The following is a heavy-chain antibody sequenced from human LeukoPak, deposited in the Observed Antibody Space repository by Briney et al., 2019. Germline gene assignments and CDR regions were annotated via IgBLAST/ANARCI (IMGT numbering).Heavy chain of an antibody. CDR2: IYYSGST. CDR3: ARGAMVRGFDY. J-gene: IGHJ4*02. D-gene: IGHD3-10*01. Sequence: PSETLSLTCPVTGGSISSYYWSWIRQPPGQGLEWTGYIYYSGSTNYNPSLKSRVTISVDTSKNQLSLKLSSVTAADTAVYYCARGAMVRGFDYWGQGTLVTVSS. V-gene: IGHV4-59*12. CDR1: GGSISSYY.